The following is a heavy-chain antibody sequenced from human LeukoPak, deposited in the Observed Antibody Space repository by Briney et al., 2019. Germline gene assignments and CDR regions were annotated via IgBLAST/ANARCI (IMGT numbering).Heavy chain of an antibody. CDR3: AHITYYDFWTDAFDI. CDR2: NYWNDDK. CDR1: GGSISSYYW. V-gene: IGHV2-5*01. J-gene: IGHJ3*02. D-gene: IGHD3-3*01. Sequence: TLSLTCAVSGGSISSYYWSWIRQPPGKALEWLAVNYWNDDKRYSPSLKSRLTINKGSSKNQVVLTMTSMEPVDTATYYCAHITYYDFWTDAFDIWGQGTMVTVSS.